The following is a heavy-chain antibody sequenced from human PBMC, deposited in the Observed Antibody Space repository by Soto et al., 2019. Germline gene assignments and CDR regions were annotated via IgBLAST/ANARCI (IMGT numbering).Heavy chain of an antibody. Sequence: SETLSLTCAVSGGSITSSNWWTWVRQPPGKGLEWIGEIYHSGSTNYNPSLKSRVTISVDTSKNQFSLKLSSVTAADTAVYYCARRYGGNFDYWGQGTLVTVSS. CDR2: IYHSGST. CDR1: GGSITSSNW. CDR3: ARRYGGNFDY. V-gene: IGHV4-4*02. J-gene: IGHJ4*02. D-gene: IGHD3-16*01.